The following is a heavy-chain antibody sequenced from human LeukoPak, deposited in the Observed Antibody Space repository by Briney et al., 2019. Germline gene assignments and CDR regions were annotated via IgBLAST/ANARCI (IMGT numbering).Heavy chain of an antibody. CDR1: GGSISSSSYY. Sequence: SGTLSLTCTVSGGSISSSSYYWGWMRQPPGKGLEWIGRIYYSGSTYYNPALKSRVTISVDTSKNQFSLKLSSVTAADPAVYYCASGPSLSRGSGGYYYYYGMDVWGQGTTVTVSS. CDR2: IYYSGST. J-gene: IGHJ6*02. D-gene: IGHD3-10*01. V-gene: IGHV4-39*01. CDR3: ASGPSLSRGSGGYYYYYGMDV.